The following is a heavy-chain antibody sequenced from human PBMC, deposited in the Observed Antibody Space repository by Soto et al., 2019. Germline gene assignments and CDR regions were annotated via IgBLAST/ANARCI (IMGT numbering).Heavy chain of an antibody. Sequence: EVQLLESGGGLIPRGGSPRLSCAASGFTFSSHGMSWVRQAPGKGLEWVSSISGSGDNTDYADSVKGRFTISRDNSKNTLYLQMNSLRAEDTAEYYCARIQRPAADDYYYYGLDVWGQGTTVTVSS. CDR1: GFTFSSHG. V-gene: IGHV3-23*01. D-gene: IGHD2-2*01. CDR3: ARIQRPAADDYYYYGLDV. J-gene: IGHJ6*01. CDR2: ISGSGDNT.